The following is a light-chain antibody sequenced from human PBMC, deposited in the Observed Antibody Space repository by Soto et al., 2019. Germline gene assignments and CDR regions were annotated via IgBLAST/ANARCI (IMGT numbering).Light chain of an antibody. J-gene: IGLJ3*02. Sequence: QSVLTQPPSVSGAPGQRVTISCSGSSSNIGARYDVHWYQQLPGTAPKLLIYDNSNRPSGVPDRFSGSKSGTSASLAITGLQAEDEADYYCQSYDSSLSGLVFGGGTKVTVL. CDR1: SSNIGARYD. CDR3: QSYDSSLSGLV. CDR2: DNS. V-gene: IGLV1-40*01.